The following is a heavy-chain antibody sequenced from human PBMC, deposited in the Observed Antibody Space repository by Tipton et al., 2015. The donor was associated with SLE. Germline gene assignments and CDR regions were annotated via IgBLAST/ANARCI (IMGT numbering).Heavy chain of an antibody. J-gene: IGHJ3*01. CDR3: ARAGGNSLALHV. Sequence: LSLTCNVSGVSITSGGYYWSWIRQRPGTGPEWIGTVYYNVRTYYNPSLKSRMTMSLDTSKNQLSLNLSSMTAADTAVYFCARAGGNSLALHVWGQGTMVTVSS. CDR2: VYYNVRT. D-gene: IGHD4-23*01. V-gene: IGHV4-31*03. CDR1: GVSITSGGYY.